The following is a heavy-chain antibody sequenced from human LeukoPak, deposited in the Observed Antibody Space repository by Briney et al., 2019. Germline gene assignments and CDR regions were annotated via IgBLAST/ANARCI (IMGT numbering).Heavy chain of an antibody. CDR1: GGTFSSYA. CDR2: IIPILGIA. CDR3: AREPDSGSYLYFDY. V-gene: IGHV1-69*04. Sequence: SVKVSCKASGGTFSSYAISWVRQAPGQGLEWMGRIIPILGIANYAQKFQGRVTITADKSTSTAYMELSSLRSEDTAVYYCAREPDSGSYLYFDYWGQGTLVTASS. D-gene: IGHD1-26*01. J-gene: IGHJ4*02.